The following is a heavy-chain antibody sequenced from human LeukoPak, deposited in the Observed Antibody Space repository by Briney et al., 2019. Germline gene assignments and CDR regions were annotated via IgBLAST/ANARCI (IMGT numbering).Heavy chain of an antibody. V-gene: IGHV1-69*13. D-gene: IGHD2-2*01. CDR1: GGTFSSYA. Sequence: SVKVSCKASGGTFSSYAISWVRQAPGQGLERMGGIIPIFGTANYAQKFQGRVTITADESTSTAYMELSSLRSEDTAVYYCARGIVVVPAASDYYYYMDVWGKGTTVTVSS. J-gene: IGHJ6*03. CDR2: IIPIFGTA. CDR3: ARGIVVVPAASDYYYYMDV.